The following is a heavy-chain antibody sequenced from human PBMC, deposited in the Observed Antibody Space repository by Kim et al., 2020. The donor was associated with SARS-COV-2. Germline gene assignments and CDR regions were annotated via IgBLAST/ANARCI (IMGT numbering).Heavy chain of an antibody. Sequence: YADSVKGRFSISRDNSNNILYLQMSSLRAADTAMYYCAKPRPHWYFELWGRRTLVTVSS. D-gene: IGHD6-6*01. CDR3: AKPRPHWYFEL. V-gene: IGHV3-23*01. J-gene: IGHJ2*01.